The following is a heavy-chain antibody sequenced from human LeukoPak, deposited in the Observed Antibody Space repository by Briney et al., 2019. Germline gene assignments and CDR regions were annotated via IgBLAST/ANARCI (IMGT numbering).Heavy chain of an antibody. J-gene: IGHJ4*02. V-gene: IGHV3-48*01. Sequence: GGSLRLSCAASGFTFSSYSMNWVRQAPGKGLEWVSYISSSSSTIYYADSVKGRFTISRDNAKNSLYLQMNSLRAEDTAVYYCATDNYYDSSGPNSPYYFDYWGQGTLVTVSS. CDR1: GFTFSSYS. CDR3: ATDNYYDSSGPNSPYYFDY. D-gene: IGHD3-22*01. CDR2: ISSSSSTI.